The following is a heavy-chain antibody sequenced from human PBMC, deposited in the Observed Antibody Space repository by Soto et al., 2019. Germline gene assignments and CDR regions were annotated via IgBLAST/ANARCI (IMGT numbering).Heavy chain of an antibody. CDR2: ISPYYGNT. V-gene: IGHV1-18*01. Sequence: QVQLVQSGAEVKEPGASVKVSCKASGYTFVSYGISWVRQAPGQGLEWMGWISPYYGNTNYAQKFQGRVTMTTDTSKSTVYMELRSLRSDDTAVYYCSRDAQKWLVAAFDIWGQGTMVTVSS. CDR3: SRDAQKWLVAAFDI. CDR1: GYTFVSYG. J-gene: IGHJ3*02. D-gene: IGHD6-19*01.